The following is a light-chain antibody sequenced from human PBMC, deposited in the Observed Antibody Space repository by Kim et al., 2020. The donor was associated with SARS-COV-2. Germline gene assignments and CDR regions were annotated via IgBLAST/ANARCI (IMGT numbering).Light chain of an antibody. Sequence: SLSTGERATISCRASQSVSHNYLAWYQQRPGQDPRLLMFDTSRRATDIPDRFSGSGSGTDFSLTISSLEPEDFALYFCQQYGTSPTFGQGTKLEI. CDR2: DTS. J-gene: IGKJ2*01. CDR3: QQYGTSPT. CDR1: QSVSHNY. V-gene: IGKV3-20*01.